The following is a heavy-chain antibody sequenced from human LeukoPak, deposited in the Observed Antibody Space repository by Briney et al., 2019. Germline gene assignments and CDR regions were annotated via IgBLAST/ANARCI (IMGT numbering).Heavy chain of an antibody. V-gene: IGHV3-23*01. J-gene: IGHJ4*02. Sequence: GGSLRLSCAASGFTFSSYAMNWVRQAPGTRLEWVSSITGGGESTYHADSVKGRFTISRDNSKNTVSLQMNSLRAEDTAVYYFAKGERVYCSASTCYPFDYWGQGILVSVSS. CDR2: ITGGGEST. D-gene: IGHD2-15*01. CDR3: AKGERVYCSASTCYPFDY. CDR1: GFTFSSYA.